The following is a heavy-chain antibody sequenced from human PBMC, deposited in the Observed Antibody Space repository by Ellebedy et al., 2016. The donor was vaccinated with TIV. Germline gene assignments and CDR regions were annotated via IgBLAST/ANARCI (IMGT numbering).Heavy chain of an antibody. CDR3: ARAGGIGVVDY. Sequence: GESLKISCAASGFTFSRYWMYWVRQAPGKGLEWVANINQDGSGEYYVDSVKGRFTVSRDNAKNSLYLQMNSLSAEDTAVYYCARAGGIGVVDYWGQGTLVTVSS. CDR2: INQDGSGE. CDR1: GFTFSRYW. J-gene: IGHJ4*02. D-gene: IGHD3-3*01. V-gene: IGHV3-7*01.